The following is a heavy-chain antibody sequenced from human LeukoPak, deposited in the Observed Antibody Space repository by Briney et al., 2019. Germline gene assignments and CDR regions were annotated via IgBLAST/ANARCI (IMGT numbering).Heavy chain of an antibody. Sequence: GASVTVSFKASGYTFTGYYMHWVRQAPGQGLEWMGWINPNSGGTNYAQKFQGRVTMTRDTSISTAYMELSRPRSDDTAVYYCARSATMVRGVIIPYYYYMDVWGKGTTVTVSS. CDR2: INPNSGGT. D-gene: IGHD3-10*01. J-gene: IGHJ6*03. V-gene: IGHV1-2*02. CDR3: ARSATMVRGVIIPYYYYMDV. CDR1: GYTFTGYY.